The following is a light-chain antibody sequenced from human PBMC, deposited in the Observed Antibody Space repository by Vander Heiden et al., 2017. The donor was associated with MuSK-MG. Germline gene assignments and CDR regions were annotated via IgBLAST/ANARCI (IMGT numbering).Light chain of an antibody. Sequence: QSARTQPRSVSGSPGQSVTISCTGTSSDVGGYNYVSWYQQNQGKAPKLMIFDVSKRPSGVPDRFSGSKSGNTASLTIFGLQAEDEADYYCCSYAGSYSWVFGGGTKLTVL. CDR2: DVS. CDR1: SSDVGGYNY. CDR3: CSYAGSYSWV. J-gene: IGLJ3*02. V-gene: IGLV2-11*01.